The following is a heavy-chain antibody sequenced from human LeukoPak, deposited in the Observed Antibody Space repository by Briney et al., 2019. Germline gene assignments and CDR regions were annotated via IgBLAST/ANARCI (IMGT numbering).Heavy chain of an antibody. J-gene: IGHJ4*02. CDR3: ARVFARGGEISGSYYYY. CDR1: GGTFSSYA. CDR2: IIPMFGTA. D-gene: IGHD1-26*01. V-gene: IGHV1-69*05. Sequence: SVKVSCKAAGGTFSSYAISWVRQAPGQGLEWMGGIIPMFGTANYAQKFQGRVTITTEESTSTAYMELSSLGSEDTAMYYCARVFARGGEISGSYYYYWGQGTLVTVSS.